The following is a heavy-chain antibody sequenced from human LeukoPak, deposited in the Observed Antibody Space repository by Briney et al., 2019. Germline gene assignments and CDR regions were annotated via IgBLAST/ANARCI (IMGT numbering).Heavy chain of an antibody. D-gene: IGHD6-19*01. CDR2: IYYTGST. CDR3: VKSGGYGLIDY. J-gene: IGHJ4*02. Sequence: PSGTLSLTSAVYGGSFSGYYWSWIRQSPGKGLEWIGNIYYTGSTYYNASLQSRVTISIDMSKNQFSLRLSSVTAADTAMYYCVKSGGYGLIDYWGQGTLVTVSS. V-gene: IGHV4-34*01. CDR1: GGSFSGYY.